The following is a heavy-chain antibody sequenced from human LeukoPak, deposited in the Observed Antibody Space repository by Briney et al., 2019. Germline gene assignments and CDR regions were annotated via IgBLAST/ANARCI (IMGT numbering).Heavy chain of an antibody. CDR3: ARLVAATGNFDY. V-gene: IGHV4-30-2*01. CDR2: IYHSGST. D-gene: IGHD6-13*01. J-gene: IGHJ4*02. CDR1: GGSISSGGYS. Sequence: SETLSLTCAVSGGSISSGGYSWSWIRQPPGKGLEWIGYIYHSGSTYYNPSLKSRVTISVDRSKNQFSLKLSSLTAADTAVCYCARLVAATGNFDYWGQGTLVTVSS.